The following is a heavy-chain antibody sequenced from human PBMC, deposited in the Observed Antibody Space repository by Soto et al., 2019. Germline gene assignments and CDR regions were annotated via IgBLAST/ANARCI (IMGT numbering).Heavy chain of an antibody. CDR3: GRDGVGATPLGWFDP. J-gene: IGHJ5*02. CDR1: GYTFIGYY. CDR2: INTRSGDT. V-gene: IGHV1-2*06. D-gene: IGHD1-26*01. Sequence: QVQLVQSGAEVKKPGASVKVSCKASGYTFIGYYIHWVRQAPGQGLEWMGRINTRSGDTTYAQKFQGRLTMTRDTSISTAYTELSSLRSDDTAVYYCGRDGVGATPLGWFDPWGQGSLVTVSS.